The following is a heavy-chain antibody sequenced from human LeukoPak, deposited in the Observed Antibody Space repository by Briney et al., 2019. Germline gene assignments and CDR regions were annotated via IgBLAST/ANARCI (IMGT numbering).Heavy chain of an antibody. V-gene: IGHV1-46*01. CDR2: INPSGGST. CDR3: ASHDYGDYVSY. Sequence: ASVKVSCKASGYTFTSYYMHWVRQAPGQGLEWMGIINPSGGSTSYAQKFQGRVTITADKSTSTAYMELSSLRSEDTAVYYCASHDYGDYVSYWGQGTLVTVSS. D-gene: IGHD4-17*01. CDR1: GYTFTSYY. J-gene: IGHJ4*02.